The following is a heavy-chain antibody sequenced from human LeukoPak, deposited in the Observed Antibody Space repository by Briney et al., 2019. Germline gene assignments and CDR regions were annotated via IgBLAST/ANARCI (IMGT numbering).Heavy chain of an antibody. D-gene: IGHD1-26*01. V-gene: IGHV3-23*01. Sequence: PGGSLRLSCAVSVFTFSNYIMSWVRQAPGRGLEWVSAIAGSGIGSDYAGSMKGRFTISRDNSKNTLYLQMNSLRAEDTAVYYCAKANSDTYYWYFDLWGRGTLVTVSS. CDR3: AKANSDTYYWYFDL. CDR1: VFTFSNYI. J-gene: IGHJ2*01. CDR2: IAGSGIGS.